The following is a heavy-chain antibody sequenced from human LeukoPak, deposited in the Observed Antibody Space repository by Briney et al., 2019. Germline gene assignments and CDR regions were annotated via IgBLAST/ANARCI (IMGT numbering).Heavy chain of an antibody. J-gene: IGHJ4*02. D-gene: IGHD5-12*01. CDR2: VFYSGVT. CDR3: ARDRGGRTGYASGDFDF. V-gene: IGHV4-38-2*02. CDR1: SFSISNGFY. Sequence: PSETLSLTCVVSSFSISNGFYWVWIRRPPGKGLEWIGNVFYSGVTYYNPSLMSRVTISVDTSKNQLSLKLNSVTAADTAVYYCARDRGGRTGYASGDFDFWGQGVLVTVSS.